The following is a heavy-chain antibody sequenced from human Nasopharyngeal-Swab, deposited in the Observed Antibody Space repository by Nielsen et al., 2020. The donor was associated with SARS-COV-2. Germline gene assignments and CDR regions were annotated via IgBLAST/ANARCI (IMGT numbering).Heavy chain of an antibody. V-gene: IGHV1-18*01. J-gene: IGHJ6*02. CDR3: ARAMATVGAVYYYGMDV. Sequence: ASVKVSCKASGYTFTSYGISWVRQAPGQGLEWMGRINPNSGGTNYAQKFQGRVTITADKSTSTAYMELSSLRSEDTAVYYCARAMATVGAVYYYGMDVWGQGTTVTVSS. CDR2: INPNSGGT. D-gene: IGHD4-23*01. CDR1: GYTFTSYG.